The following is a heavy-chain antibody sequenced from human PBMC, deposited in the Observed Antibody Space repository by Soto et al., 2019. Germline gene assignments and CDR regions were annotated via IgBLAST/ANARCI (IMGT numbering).Heavy chain of an antibody. D-gene: IGHD5-12*01. CDR3: ARDYGDGYYYFDL. CDR1: GFTFSDYT. CDR2: MSSDGGNT. V-gene: IGHV3-30-3*01. Sequence: QVQVVESGGGVVQPGRSLRLSCAASGFTFSDYTMHWVRQAPGKELEWVALMSSDGGNTHYTDSVKGRFTISRDNSKNTLYLQMDSLRPEDTTVYYCARDYGDGYYYFDLWGQGTLVTVSS. J-gene: IGHJ4*02.